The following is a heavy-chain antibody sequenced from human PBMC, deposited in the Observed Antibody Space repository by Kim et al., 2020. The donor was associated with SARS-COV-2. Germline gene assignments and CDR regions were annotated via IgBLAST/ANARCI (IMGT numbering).Heavy chain of an antibody. CDR2: INHSGST. V-gene: IGHV4-34*01. CDR1: GGSFSGYY. Sequence: SETLSLTCAVYGGSFSGYYWSWIRQPPGKGLEWIGEINHSGSTNYNPSLKSRVTISVDTSKNQFSLKLSSVTAADTAVYYCARGSAHYYDSSGYYYARAFDIWGQGTMVTVSS. D-gene: IGHD3-22*01. J-gene: IGHJ3*02. CDR3: ARGSAHYYDSSGYYYARAFDI.